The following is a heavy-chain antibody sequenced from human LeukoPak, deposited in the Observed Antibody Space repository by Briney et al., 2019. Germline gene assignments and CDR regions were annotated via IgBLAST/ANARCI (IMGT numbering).Heavy chain of an antibody. D-gene: IGHD3-22*01. CDR1: GLTISNFP. J-gene: IGHJ4*02. CDR2: IQDDGATT. V-gene: IGHV3-30*02. CDR3: ATQSITLVVVISPFDY. Sequence: PGGSLRLSCAASGLTISNFPMHWVRQAPGKALEWVALIQDDGATTNYADSVRGRFTISRDNSKSTVYLQMNSLKPDDTAVYYCATQSITLVVVISPFDYWGQGTLVTVSS.